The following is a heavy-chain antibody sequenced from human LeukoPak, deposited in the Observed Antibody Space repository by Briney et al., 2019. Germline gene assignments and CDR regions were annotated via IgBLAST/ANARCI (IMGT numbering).Heavy chain of an antibody. D-gene: IGHD2-2*01. V-gene: IGHV3-7*01. J-gene: IGHJ4*02. CDR3: GGGWSSTSCYPHGFDY. CDR2: IKQDGSEK. CDR1: GFTFSSYW. Sequence: PPGGSLRLSCAASGFTFSSYWMSWVRQAPGKGLEWVANIKQDGSEKYYVDSVKGRFTISRDNAKNSLYLQMNSLRAEDTAVYYCGGGWSSTSCYPHGFDYWGQGTLVTVSS.